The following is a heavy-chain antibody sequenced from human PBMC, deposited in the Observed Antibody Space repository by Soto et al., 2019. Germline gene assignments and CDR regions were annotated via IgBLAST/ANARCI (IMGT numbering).Heavy chain of an antibody. J-gene: IGHJ4*02. CDR1: GGSIRSGGYY. CDR3: ARSEGYYFDY. CDR2: IYYSGST. V-gene: IGHV4-31*03. Sequence: SETLSLTCTVSGGSIRSGGYYWSWIRQHPGKGLEWIGYIYYSGSTYYNPSLKSRVTISVDTSENQFSLKLNSVTAADTAVYYCARSEGYYFDYWGQGTLVTVSS.